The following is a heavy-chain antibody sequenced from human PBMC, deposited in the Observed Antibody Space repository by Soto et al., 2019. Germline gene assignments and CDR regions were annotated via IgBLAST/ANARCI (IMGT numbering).Heavy chain of an antibody. CDR1: GFTFSSYA. CDR2: ISYDGSNK. J-gene: IGHJ4*02. Sequence: PVGSLRLSCAASGFTFSSYAMHWVRQAPGKGLEWVAVISYDGSNKYYADSVKGRFTISRDNSKNTLYLQMNSLRAEDTAVYYCARGGDTVVTNHYFDYCGQGTLVTVSS. D-gene: IGHD2-15*01. V-gene: IGHV3-30-3*01. CDR3: ARGGDTVVTNHYFDY.